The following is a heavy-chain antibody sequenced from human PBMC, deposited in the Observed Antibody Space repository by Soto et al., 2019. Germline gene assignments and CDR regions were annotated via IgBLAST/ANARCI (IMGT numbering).Heavy chain of an antibody. CDR3: ARGGKVRGVSSPQGWFDP. V-gene: IGHV4-34*01. J-gene: IGHJ5*02. Sequence: QVQLQQWGAGLLKPSETLSLTCAVYGGSFSGYYWSWIRQPPGKGLEWIGEINHSGSTNYNPSLRSRVTIAVDTSKNQCSRKLSSVSAADTAVYYCARGGKVRGVSSPQGWFDPWGQGTLVTVSS. D-gene: IGHD3-10*01. CDR2: INHSGST. CDR1: GGSFSGYY.